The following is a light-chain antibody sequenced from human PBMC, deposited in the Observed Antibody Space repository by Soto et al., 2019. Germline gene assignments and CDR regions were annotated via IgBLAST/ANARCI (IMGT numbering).Light chain of an antibody. J-gene: IGKJ4*01. CDR3: QQASSFPLP. CDR2: TAS. V-gene: IGKV1D-12*01. CDR1: QDIGSW. Sequence: DIQMTQSPSSVSASVGDRVTITCRASQDIGSWLAWYQQKPGKAPKLLIYTASTLQSGVPSRFRGSGSGTDFPLTINSLQPEDFATYYCQQASSFPLPFGGGTKVENK.